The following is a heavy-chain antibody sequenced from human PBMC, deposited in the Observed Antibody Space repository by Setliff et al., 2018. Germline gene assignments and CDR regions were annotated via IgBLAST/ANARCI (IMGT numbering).Heavy chain of an antibody. CDR2: ISHSGNT. Sequence: SETLSLTCAVYGESFSGYFWGWIRQTPEKGLEWIGEISHSGNTNYNPSFKSRVTMTRDTSISTAYMDLSSLRSDDTAVYYCAVHYSSNREWFDPWGQGTLVTVSS. J-gene: IGHJ5*02. D-gene: IGHD3-10*01. CDR3: AVHYSSNREWFDP. CDR1: GESFSGYF. V-gene: IGHV4-34*10.